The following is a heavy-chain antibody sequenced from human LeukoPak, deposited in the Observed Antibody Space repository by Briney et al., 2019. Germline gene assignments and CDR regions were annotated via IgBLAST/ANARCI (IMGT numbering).Heavy chain of an antibody. CDR2: IYPRDGST. J-gene: IGHJ4*02. V-gene: IGHV1-46*01. CDR3: ARDQEGFDY. CDR1: GYTFTDYY. Sequence: ASVKVSCKASGYTFTDYYIHWVRQAPGQGLEWMGMIYPRDGSTSYAQKFQGRVTVTRDTSTSTVHMELSGLRSEDTAVYYCARDQEGFDYWGQGTLVAVSS.